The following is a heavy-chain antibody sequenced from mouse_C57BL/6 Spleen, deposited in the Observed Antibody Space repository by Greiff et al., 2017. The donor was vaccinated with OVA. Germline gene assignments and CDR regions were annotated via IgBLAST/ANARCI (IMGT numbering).Heavy chain of an antibody. CDR3: ANCYGYYFDY. Sequence: QVQLQQSGPELVKPGASVKISCKASGYAFSSSWMNWVKQRPGKGLEWIGRIYPGDGDTNYNRKFKGKATLTADKSSSTAYMQLSSLTSEDSAVYFSANCYGYYFDYWGQGTSLTVSS. J-gene: IGHJ2*02. D-gene: IGHD1-1*01. CDR1: GYAFSSSW. V-gene: IGHV1-82*01. CDR2: IYPGDGDT.